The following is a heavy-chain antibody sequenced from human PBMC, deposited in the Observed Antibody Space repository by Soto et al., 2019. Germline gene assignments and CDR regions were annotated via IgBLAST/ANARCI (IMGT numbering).Heavy chain of an antibody. D-gene: IGHD2-8*01. V-gene: IGHV3-23*01. CDR1: GFTFINYA. Sequence: EVQLLESGGGLVQPGGSLRLSCAASGFTFINYAMIWVRQAPGKGLEWVSTISGGGDGTYYADSVKGHFTISRDKSKNTLYLQMNSLRAEDTAIYYCAKKGLGSLKTFCSNSDCHYAFDLWGQGTVVTVSS. J-gene: IGHJ3*01. CDR3: AKKGLGSLKTFCSNSDCHYAFDL. CDR2: ISGGGDGT.